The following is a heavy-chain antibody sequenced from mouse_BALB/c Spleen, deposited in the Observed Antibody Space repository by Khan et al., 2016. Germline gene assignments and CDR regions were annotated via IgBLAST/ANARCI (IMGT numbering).Heavy chain of an antibody. CDR3: ASEGKGNYGDYLDY. D-gene: IGHD2-1*01. Sequence: EVELVESGGGLVKPGGSLKLSCAASGFTFRNYALSWVRQPPEKRLEWVASISTGDSTYYGDRVTGRFTISRDNARNILYLQLSSLRSADTAMFYCASEGKGNYGDYLDYWGKGTTLTVSS. J-gene: IGHJ2*01. CDR2: ISTGDST. V-gene: IGHV5-6-5*01. CDR1: GFTFRNYA.